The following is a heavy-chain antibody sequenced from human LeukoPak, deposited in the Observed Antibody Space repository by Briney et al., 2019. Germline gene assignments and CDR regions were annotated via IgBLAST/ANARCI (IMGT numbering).Heavy chain of an antibody. V-gene: IGHV3-53*01. Sequence: GGSLRLSCAASGFTVSSNYMSWVRQAPGKGLEWVSVIYSGGSTYYADSVKGRFTISRDNSKNTLYLQMNSLRAEDTAVYYCARDIVGATGFDYRGQGTLVTVSS. CDR2: IYSGGST. J-gene: IGHJ4*02. CDR1: GFTVSSNY. CDR3: ARDIVGATGFDY. D-gene: IGHD1-26*01.